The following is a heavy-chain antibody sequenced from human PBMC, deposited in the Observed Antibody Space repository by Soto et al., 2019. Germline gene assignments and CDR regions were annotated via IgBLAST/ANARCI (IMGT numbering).Heavy chain of an antibody. V-gene: IGHV4-34*01. CDR1: GGSFSGYY. CDR2: INHSGST. J-gene: IGHJ3*02. Sequence: PSETLSLTCAVYGGSFSGYYLSWIRQPPGKGLEWIGEINHSGSTNYNPSLKSRVTISVDTSKNQFSLKLSSVTAADTAVYYCARQTPYAFDIWGQGTMVTVSS. CDR3: ARQTPYAFDI.